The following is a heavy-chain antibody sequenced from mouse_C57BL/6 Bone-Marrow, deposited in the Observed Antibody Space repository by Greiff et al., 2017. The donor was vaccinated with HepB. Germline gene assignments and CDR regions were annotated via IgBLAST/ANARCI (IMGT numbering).Heavy chain of an antibody. CDR3: ARAPYYYGSSPYWYFDV. Sequence: EVKLVESGGGLVKPGGSLKLSCAASGFTFSSYAMSWVRQTPEKRLEWVATISDGGSYTYYPDNVKGRFTISRDNAKNNLYLQRSHLKSEDTAMYYCARAPYYYGSSPYWYFDVWGTGTTVTFSS. V-gene: IGHV5-4*03. J-gene: IGHJ1*03. CDR1: GFTFSSYA. CDR2: ISDGGSYT. D-gene: IGHD1-1*01.